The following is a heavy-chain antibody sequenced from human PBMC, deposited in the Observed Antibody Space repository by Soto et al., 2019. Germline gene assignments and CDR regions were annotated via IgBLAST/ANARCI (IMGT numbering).Heavy chain of an antibody. J-gene: IGHJ4*02. Sequence: GGSLRLSCTALTGYAMSWVRRGPGKGLEWISTISPTGNTHYADSVEGRFTISRDDSKNTFYLQMNNLRADDTGVYYCAKDPSTGHAELWGQGTLVTVS. CDR1: TGYA. V-gene: IGHV3-23*01. CDR3: AKDPSTGHAEL. D-gene: IGHD3-9*01. CDR2: ISPTGNT.